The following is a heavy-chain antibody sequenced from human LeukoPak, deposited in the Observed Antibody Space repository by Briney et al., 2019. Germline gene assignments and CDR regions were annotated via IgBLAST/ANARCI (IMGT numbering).Heavy chain of an antibody. CDR3: AKATGTGAFDI. CDR1: GFTFSSYA. D-gene: IGHD1-7*01. Sequence: GRSLRLSCAASGFTFSSYAMSWVRQAPGKGLEWVSGISGSGGTTYYADSVKGRFTISRDNSKSTLFLQMNSLRAEDTAVYYCAKATGTGAFDIWGQGTMVTVSS. V-gene: IGHV3-23*01. J-gene: IGHJ3*02. CDR2: ISGSGGTT.